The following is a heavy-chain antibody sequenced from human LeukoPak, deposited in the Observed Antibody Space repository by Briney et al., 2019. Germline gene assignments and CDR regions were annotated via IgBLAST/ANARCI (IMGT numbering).Heavy chain of an antibody. CDR1: EFTFTSYW. CDR3: ARDGTAAGLYFDL. Sequence: PGGSLRLSCAVSEFTFTSYWMNWVRQAPGKGLEWVASIKQDGGEKSYVDSVKGRFTISRDNARNSLYLQMSSLRAEDTAIYYCARDGTAAGLYFDLWGQGTLVTLSS. CDR2: IKQDGGEK. V-gene: IGHV3-7*01. D-gene: IGHD6-13*01. J-gene: IGHJ4*01.